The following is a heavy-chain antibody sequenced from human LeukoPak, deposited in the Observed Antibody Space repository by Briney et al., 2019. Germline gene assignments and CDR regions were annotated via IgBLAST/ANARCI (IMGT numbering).Heavy chain of an antibody. D-gene: IGHD3-22*01. V-gene: IGHV3-7*01. CDR2: IQQDGSAK. CDR3: ARFSLYDNSGYYSWLFDF. Sequence: PGGSLRLSCAASGFTFSTSWMSWVPQAPGKGLEWVANIQQDGSAKYYVDSVKGRFTISRDNAKNSLYLQMNSLRAEDTAVYYCARFSLYDNSGYYSWLFDFWGQGTLVTVSS. CDR1: GFTFSTSW. J-gene: IGHJ4*02.